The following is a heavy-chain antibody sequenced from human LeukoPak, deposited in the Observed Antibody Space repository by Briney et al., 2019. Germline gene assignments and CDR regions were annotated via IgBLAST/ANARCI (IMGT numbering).Heavy chain of an antibody. CDR3: ARYLITYYYYMDA. CDR2: IYYSGST. V-gene: IGHV4-39*07. D-gene: IGHD1-14*01. Sequence: KPSETLSLTCTVSGGSISSSSYYWGWIRQPPGKGLDWIGSIYYSGSTYYNPSLKSRATISVDTSKNQFSLKLSSVTAADTAVYYCARYLITYYYYMDAWGKGTTVTVSS. CDR1: GGSISSSSYY. J-gene: IGHJ6*03.